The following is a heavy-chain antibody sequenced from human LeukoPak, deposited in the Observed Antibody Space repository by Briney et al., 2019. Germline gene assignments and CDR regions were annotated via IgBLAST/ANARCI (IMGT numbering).Heavy chain of an antibody. CDR2: ISSGGSHI. J-gene: IGHJ3*01. CDR3: ARDRLFGTARPHDGFDV. V-gene: IGHV3-21*01. CDR1: GFTFSDYS. D-gene: IGHD2-8*02. Sequence: PGGSLRLSCAASGFTFSDYSMNWLRQAPGKGLEWVSYISSGGSHIFHADSVKGRISISRDNAKRSLYLQMKTLRAEDTALYYCARDRLFGTARPHDGFDVWGQGTMVTVSS.